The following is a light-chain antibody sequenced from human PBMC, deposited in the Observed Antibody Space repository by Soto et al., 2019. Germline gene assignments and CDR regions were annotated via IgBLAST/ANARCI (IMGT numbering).Light chain of an antibody. CDR3: QQTNTFLPLT. J-gene: IGKJ4*01. CDR1: QGISNW. V-gene: IGKV1-12*01. Sequence: DIQMTQSPSSVSASVGDRVTITFRASQGISNWLAWYQQQPGKAPKLLIYGASSLQSGVPSRFSGGGSGTHFTLIISSLQPEDFATYYCQQTNTFLPLTFGGGTKVEI. CDR2: GAS.